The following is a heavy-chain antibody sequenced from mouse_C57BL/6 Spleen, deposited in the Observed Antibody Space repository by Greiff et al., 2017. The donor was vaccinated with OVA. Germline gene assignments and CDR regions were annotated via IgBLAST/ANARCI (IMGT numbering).Heavy chain of an antibody. CDR3: TRICRHYYGSSRAWFAY. D-gene: IGHD1-1*01. J-gene: IGHJ3*01. CDR2: IDPETGGT. Sequence: VKLQESGAELVRPGASVTLSCKASGYTFTDYEMHWVKQTPVHGLEWIGAIDPETGGTAYNQKFKGKAILTADKSSSTAYMELRSLTSEDSAVYYCTRICRHYYGSSRAWFAYWGQGTLVTVSA. CDR1: GYTFTDYE. V-gene: IGHV1-15*01.